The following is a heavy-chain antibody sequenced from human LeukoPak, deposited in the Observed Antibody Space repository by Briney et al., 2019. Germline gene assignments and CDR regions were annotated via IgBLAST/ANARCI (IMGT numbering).Heavy chain of an antibody. Sequence: PSETLSLTCTVSGGSISTYYWSWIRQPPGKGLEWIGYIYYSGSTNYNPSLKSRVTISVDTSKNQFSLKLSSVTAADTAVYYCARSGSYQRTLDYWGQGTLVTVSS. D-gene: IGHD1-26*01. J-gene: IGHJ4*02. CDR1: GGSISTYY. CDR3: ARSGSYQRTLDY. CDR2: IYYSGST. V-gene: IGHV4-59*01.